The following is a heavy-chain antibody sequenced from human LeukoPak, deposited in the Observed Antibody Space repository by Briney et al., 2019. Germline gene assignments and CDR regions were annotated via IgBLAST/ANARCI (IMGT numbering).Heavy chain of an antibody. CDR3: ARDPQTVWYFDL. J-gene: IGHJ2*01. D-gene: IGHD1-1*01. CDR1: GGSISSSSYY. Sequence: SETLSLTCTVSGGSISSSSYYWGWIRQPPGKGLEWIGSIYYSGSTYYNPSVKSRVTISVDTSKNQFSLKLSSVTAADTAVYYCARDPQTVWYFDLWGRGTLVTVSS. CDR2: IYYSGST. V-gene: IGHV4-39*02.